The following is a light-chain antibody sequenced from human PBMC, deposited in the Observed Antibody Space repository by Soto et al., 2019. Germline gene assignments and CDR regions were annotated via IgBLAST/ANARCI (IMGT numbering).Light chain of an antibody. Sequence: DIQMTQSPSTLSASVGDRVTITCRASQDINKWLAWYQQKPGTAPKLLISKASILESGVPSRFSGSGSGTEFTLTISSLQPDDFATYYCQQYNDYWTFGQGTKVDIK. V-gene: IGKV1-5*03. CDR2: KAS. CDR1: QDINKW. J-gene: IGKJ1*01. CDR3: QQYNDYWT.